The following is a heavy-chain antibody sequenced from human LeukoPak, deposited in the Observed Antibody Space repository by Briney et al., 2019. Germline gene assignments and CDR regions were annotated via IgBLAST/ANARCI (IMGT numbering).Heavy chain of an antibody. CDR1: GGTFISYA. V-gene: IGHV1-69*13. CDR3: ARGRENSSGYYPPDYIFDY. J-gene: IGHJ4*02. CDR2: IIPIFGTA. D-gene: IGHD3-22*01. Sequence: ASVKVSCKASGGTFISYAISWVRQAPGQGLEWMGGIIPIFGTANYAQKFQGRVTITADESTSTAYMELSSLGSEDTAVYYCARGRENSSGYYPPDYIFDYWGQGTLVTVSS.